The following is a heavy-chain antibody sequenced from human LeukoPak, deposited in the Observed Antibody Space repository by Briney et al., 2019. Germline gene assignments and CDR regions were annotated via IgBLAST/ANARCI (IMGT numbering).Heavy chain of an antibody. CDR3: ARDHWGVIITTYFDY. Sequence: GRSLRLSCAASGFTFSSYGMHWVRQAPGKGLGWVAVIWYDGSNKYYADSVKGRFTISRDNSKNTLYLQMNSLRAEDTAVYYCARDHWGVIITTYFDYWGQGTLVTVSS. V-gene: IGHV3-33*01. CDR2: IWYDGSNK. D-gene: IGHD3-10*01. J-gene: IGHJ4*02. CDR1: GFTFSSYG.